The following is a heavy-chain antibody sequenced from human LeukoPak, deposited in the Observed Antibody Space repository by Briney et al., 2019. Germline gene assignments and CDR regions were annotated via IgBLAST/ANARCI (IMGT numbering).Heavy chain of an antibody. Sequence: GRSLRLSCAASGFTFDDYAMHWVRQAPGKGLEWVSGISWNSGSIGYADSVKGRFTISRDNAKNSLYLQMNSLRAEDMALYYCAKDATVVITGTDYWGQGTLVTVSS. CDR1: GFTFDDYA. D-gene: IGHD3-22*01. CDR2: ISWNSGSI. V-gene: IGHV3-9*03. CDR3: AKDATVVITGTDY. J-gene: IGHJ4*02.